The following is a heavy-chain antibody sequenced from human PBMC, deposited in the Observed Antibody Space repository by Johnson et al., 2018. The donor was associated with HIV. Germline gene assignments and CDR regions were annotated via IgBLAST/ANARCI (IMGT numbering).Heavy chain of an antibody. D-gene: IGHD4/OR15-4a*01. Sequence: QMLLVESVGGVVQPGRSLRLSCAVSGFTFSSFGMHWVRQAPGKGLEWMAVISSAGTDKYYADSVKGRFTISRDNSKNTLYLQMNSLRVEDTAVYYCAKGRNTYGADVFDIWGQGTMFTVSS. CDR2: ISSAGTDK. J-gene: IGHJ3*02. V-gene: IGHV3-30*18. CDR1: GFTFSSFG. CDR3: AKGRNTYGADVFDI.